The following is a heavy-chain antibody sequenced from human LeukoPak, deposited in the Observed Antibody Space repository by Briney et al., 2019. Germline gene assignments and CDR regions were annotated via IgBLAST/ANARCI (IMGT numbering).Heavy chain of an antibody. V-gene: IGHV1-2*02. Sequence: ASVKVSCKASGYTFTGYYMHWVRQAPGQGLEWMGWINPNSGGTNYAQKFQGRVTMTRDTFISTAYMELSRLRSDDTAVYYCARGGYGSGSYYFDYWGQGTLVTVSS. CDR1: GYTFTGYY. CDR2: INPNSGGT. J-gene: IGHJ4*02. D-gene: IGHD3-10*01. CDR3: ARGGYGSGSYYFDY.